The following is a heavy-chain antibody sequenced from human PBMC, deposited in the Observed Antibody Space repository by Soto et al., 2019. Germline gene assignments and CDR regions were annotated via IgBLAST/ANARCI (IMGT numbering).Heavy chain of an antibody. D-gene: IGHD2-2*01. CDR3: LKDIVVVPAANFYSSSGMDA. CDR1: GFTFSSYA. J-gene: IGHJ6*02. V-gene: IGHV3-30*09. CDR2: ISYDGSNK. Sequence: GGSLRLSCAASGFTFSSYAMHWVRQAPGKGLEWVAVISYDGSNKYYADSVKGRFAISRDNSKNTLYLQMNSLRAEDTAVYYCLKDIVVVPAANFYSSSGMDAWGQGTPLTVSS.